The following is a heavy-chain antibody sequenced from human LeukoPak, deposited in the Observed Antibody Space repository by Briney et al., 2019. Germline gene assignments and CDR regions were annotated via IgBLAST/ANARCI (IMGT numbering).Heavy chain of an antibody. CDR3: ARVDNMVRGIIAY. CDR1: GFIFDNFG. Sequence: PGGSLRLSCAASGFIFDNFGMTWVRQAAGKGLEWVSRISASGHSTTYADSVKGRVTISRDNSKNTLFLQVHSLRDDDTAVYYCARVDNMVRGIIAYWGQGTLVTVSS. J-gene: IGHJ4*02. CDR2: ISASGHST. D-gene: IGHD3-10*01. V-gene: IGHV3-23*01.